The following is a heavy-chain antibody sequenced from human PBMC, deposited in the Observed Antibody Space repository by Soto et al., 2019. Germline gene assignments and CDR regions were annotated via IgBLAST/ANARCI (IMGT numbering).Heavy chain of an antibody. CDR2: IYYSGSA. D-gene: IGHD3-16*01. V-gene: IGHV4-59*01. Sequence: QVQLQESGPGLVKPSETLSLTCTVSGASIRSFHWSWIRQTPGKGLEWIGYIYYSGSANYNPSLKSRVTFSVHTSRNQVSLKLSSVTAADTGVYYCAAAVPAEYVFPYYYMDVWGRGTTVTVSS. CDR1: GASIRSFH. J-gene: IGHJ6*03. CDR3: AAAVPAEYVFPYYYMDV.